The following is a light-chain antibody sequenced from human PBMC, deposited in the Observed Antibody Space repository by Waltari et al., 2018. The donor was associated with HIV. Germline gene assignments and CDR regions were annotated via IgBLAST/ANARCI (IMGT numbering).Light chain of an antibody. CDR2: AAS. CDR3: QQTFITPQT. Sequence: LSASVGDRVSITCRTSQTIKNNLNWYQQTPGKAPKLLIFAASNLQSGVPSRFSGSGSGAYFTLTVSSLQPEDFATYYCQQTFITPQTFGQGTRLEIK. V-gene: IGKV1-39*01. CDR1: QTIKNN. J-gene: IGKJ5*01.